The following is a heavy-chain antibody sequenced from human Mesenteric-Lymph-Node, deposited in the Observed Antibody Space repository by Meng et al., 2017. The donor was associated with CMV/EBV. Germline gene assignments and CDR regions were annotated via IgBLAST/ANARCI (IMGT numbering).Heavy chain of an antibody. J-gene: IGHJ3*02. CDR3: AKEATAMIIGDAFDI. CDR1: GFTFSNYG. D-gene: IGHD3-22*01. Sequence: GGSLRLSCAASGFTFSNYGMHWVRQAPGKGLEWVAFIRSDGSNKYYGTNKNYADSVKGRFTISRDNSKNTLYLQMDSLRAEDTAVYYCAKEATAMIIGDAFDIWGQGTMVTVSS. V-gene: IGHV3-30*02. CDR2: IRSDGSNK.